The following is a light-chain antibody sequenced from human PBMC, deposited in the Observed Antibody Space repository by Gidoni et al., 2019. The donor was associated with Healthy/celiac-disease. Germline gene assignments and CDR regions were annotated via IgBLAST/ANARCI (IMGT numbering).Light chain of an antibody. V-gene: IGKV3-20*01. CDR1: QSVSSSY. CDR3: QQYGSSPT. J-gene: IGKJ2*01. Sequence: EIVVTQSPGTLSLSPGERATLSCRASQSVSSSYLAWYQQKPGQAPRLLIYGASSRATGIPDRFSGSGSGTDFTLTISRLEPEDFAVYYCQQYGSSPTFXQXTKLEIK. CDR2: GAS.